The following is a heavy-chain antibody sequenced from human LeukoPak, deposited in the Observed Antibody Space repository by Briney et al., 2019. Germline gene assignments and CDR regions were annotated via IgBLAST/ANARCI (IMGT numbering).Heavy chain of an antibody. CDR1: GGSISSSNW. J-gene: IGHJ4*02. Sequence: PSETLSLTCAVSGGSISSSNWWSWVRQPPGKGLEWIGEIYHSGSTNYNPSLKSRVTISVDKSKNQFSLKLSSVAAADTAVYYCARAVGDYACYLDYWGQGTLVTVSS. CDR2: IYHSGST. CDR3: ARAVGDYACYLDY. V-gene: IGHV4-4*02. D-gene: IGHD4-17*01.